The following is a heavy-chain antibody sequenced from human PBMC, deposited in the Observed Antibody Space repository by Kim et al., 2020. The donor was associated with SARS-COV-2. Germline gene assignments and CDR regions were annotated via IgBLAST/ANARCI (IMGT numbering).Heavy chain of an antibody. J-gene: IGHJ6*02. D-gene: IGHD2-2*02. CDR1: GGTFSSYA. Sequence: SVKVSCKASGGTFSSYAISWVRQAPGQGLEWMGGIIPIFGTANYAQKFQGRVTITADESTSTAYMELSSLRSEDTAVYYCASSCSSTSCYSYYYYYGMDVWGQGTTVTVSS. V-gene: IGHV1-69*13. CDR2: IIPIFGTA. CDR3: ASSCSSTSCYSYYYYYGMDV.